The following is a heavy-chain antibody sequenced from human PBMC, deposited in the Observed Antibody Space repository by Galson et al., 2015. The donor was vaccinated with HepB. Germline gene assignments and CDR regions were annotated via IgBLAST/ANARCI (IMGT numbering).Heavy chain of an antibody. CDR3: ARDQYYYDSSGYSPLDY. J-gene: IGHJ4*02. D-gene: IGHD3-22*01. V-gene: IGHV3-30*04. CDR1: GFTFSSYA. CDR2: ISYDGSNK. Sequence: SLRLSCAASGFTFSSYAMHWVRQAPGKGLEWVAVISYDGSNKYYADSVKGRFTISRDNSKNTLYLQMNSLRAEDTAVYYCARDQYYYDSSGYSPLDYWGQGTLVTVSS.